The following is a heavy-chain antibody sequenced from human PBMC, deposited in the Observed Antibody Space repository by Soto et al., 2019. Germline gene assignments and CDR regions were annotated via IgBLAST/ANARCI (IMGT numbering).Heavy chain of an antibody. J-gene: IGHJ5*02. V-gene: IGHV4-4*02. D-gene: IGHD6-19*01. Sequence: SETLSLTXGLSGGTIRSPDWWTWVRQPPGKGLEWIAEIFQSASTNYTPSLESRVTISVDKSKNQFSLTLTSVTAADTAVYFCARGRGRYSSGWSWFDPWGQGILVTVSS. CDR2: IFQSAST. CDR1: GGTIRSPDW. CDR3: ARGRGRYSSGWSWFDP.